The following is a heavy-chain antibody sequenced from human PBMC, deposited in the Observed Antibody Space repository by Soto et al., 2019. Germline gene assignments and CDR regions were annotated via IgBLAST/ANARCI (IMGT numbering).Heavy chain of an antibody. D-gene: IGHD6-13*01. Sequence: QVQLVESGGGVVQPGRSRRLSCAASGLTFGSYGMHWVGQGPGKGREWVAVISYDGSNKYYADSVKGRFTISRDNSKNTLYLQMNSLRAEDTAVYYCAKDGRGPYSSSWYDWFDPWGQGTLVTVSS. J-gene: IGHJ5*02. CDR3: AKDGRGPYSSSWYDWFDP. V-gene: IGHV3-30*18. CDR2: ISYDGSNK. CDR1: GLTFGSYG.